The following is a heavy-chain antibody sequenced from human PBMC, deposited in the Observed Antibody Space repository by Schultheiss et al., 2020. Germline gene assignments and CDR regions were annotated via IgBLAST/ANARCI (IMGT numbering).Heavy chain of an antibody. V-gene: IGHV3-30-3*01. CDR1: GFTFSSYA. D-gene: IGHD6-6*01. CDR2: ISYDGSNK. Sequence: GGSLRLSCAASGFTFSSYAMHWVRQAPGKGLEWVAVISYDGSNKYYADSVKGRFTISRDYSKNTLYLQMNSLRAEDTAVYYCAREDSSSSFGLYYYYYGMDVWGQGTTVTVSS. J-gene: IGHJ6*02. CDR3: AREDSSSSFGLYYYYYGMDV.